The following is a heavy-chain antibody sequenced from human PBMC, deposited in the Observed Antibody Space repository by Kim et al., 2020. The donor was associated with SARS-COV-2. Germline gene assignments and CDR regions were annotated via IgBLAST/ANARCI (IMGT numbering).Heavy chain of an antibody. CDR3: APQGSSTSR. V-gene: IGHV4-34*01. D-gene: IGHD2-2*01. CDR2: INHSGST. Sequence: SETLSLTCAVYGGSFSGYYWSWIRQTPGKGLEWIGEINHSGSTNYNPSLKSRVTISIDTSKNQFSLKLSSVTAADTAVYYCAPQGSSTSRWGQGTLVTVSS. CDR1: GGSFSGYY. J-gene: IGHJ4*02.